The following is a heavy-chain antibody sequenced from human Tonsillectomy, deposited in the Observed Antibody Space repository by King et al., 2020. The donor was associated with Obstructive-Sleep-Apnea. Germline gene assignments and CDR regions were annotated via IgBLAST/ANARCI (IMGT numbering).Heavy chain of an antibody. CDR1: GGSITSHH. V-gene: IGHV4-59*11. CDR2: IHFSGGA. Sequence: VQLQESGPGLVKPSETLSLTCTVSGGSITSHHWSWIRQPPGKGLEWIGYIHFSGGADSSPSLKSRVSMSADTSKNHLALKLTSVTVADTAVYYCAREGGGGVDYWGQGILVTVSS. J-gene: IGHJ4*02. CDR3: AREGGGGVDY. D-gene: IGHD3-16*01.